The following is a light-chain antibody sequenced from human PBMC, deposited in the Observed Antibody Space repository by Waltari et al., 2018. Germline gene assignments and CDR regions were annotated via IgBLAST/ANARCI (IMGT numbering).Light chain of an antibody. CDR3: SSFTARTNVV. CDR1: SSAVGGYNY. Sequence: QSALTQPPSASGSPGQSVTISCTGTSSAVGGYNYVSWYQQHPGKAPKLLIYDVTKRPSGVPDRFSASKSGDTASLTVSGLQAEDEADYYCSSFTARTNVVFGGGTKLTVL. CDR2: DVT. J-gene: IGLJ2*01. V-gene: IGLV2-8*01.